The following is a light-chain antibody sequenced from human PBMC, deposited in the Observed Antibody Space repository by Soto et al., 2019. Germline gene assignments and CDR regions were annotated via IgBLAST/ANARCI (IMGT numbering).Light chain of an antibody. CDR2: GNN. J-gene: IGLJ2*01. CDR3: QSYDTSLSGSV. V-gene: IGLV1-40*01. CDR1: SSNIGAGYD. Sequence: QAVVTQPPSMSGAPGQRVTISCTGSSSNIGAGYDVHWYQKLPGAAPKFLIYGNNNRPSGVPDRFSGSKSGTSASLAITGLQAEDEADYYCQSYDTSLSGSVFGGGTKVTVL.